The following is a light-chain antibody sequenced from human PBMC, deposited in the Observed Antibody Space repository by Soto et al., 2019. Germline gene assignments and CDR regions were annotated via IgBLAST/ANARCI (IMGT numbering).Light chain of an antibody. J-gene: IGKJ1*01. Sequence: EIVLTQSPGTLSLSPGERATLSCRASQSVSSSYLAWYQQKPGQAPRLLIYGASSRANGIPDRFSGSGSGTDFTLTISRLEPEDFAVYYCQQYGSSPTWTFGQGPKVESK. V-gene: IGKV3-20*01. CDR1: QSVSSSY. CDR2: GAS. CDR3: QQYGSSPTWT.